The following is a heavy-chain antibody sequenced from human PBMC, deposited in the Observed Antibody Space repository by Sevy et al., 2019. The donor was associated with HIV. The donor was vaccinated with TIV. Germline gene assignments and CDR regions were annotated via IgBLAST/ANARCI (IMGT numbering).Heavy chain of an antibody. CDR2: INYNGHI. Sequence: SETLSLTCTVSGGSITSLYWNWIRQPPGKGLEWIANINYNGHINYNPSLKNRVTLSLDTYKNQYSLRLGSVTAADTAMYYCAGENAWGRGYSWGQGTLVTVSS. J-gene: IGHJ4*02. CDR1: GGSITSLY. CDR3: AGENAWGRGYS. V-gene: IGHV4-59*08. D-gene: IGHD1-26*01.